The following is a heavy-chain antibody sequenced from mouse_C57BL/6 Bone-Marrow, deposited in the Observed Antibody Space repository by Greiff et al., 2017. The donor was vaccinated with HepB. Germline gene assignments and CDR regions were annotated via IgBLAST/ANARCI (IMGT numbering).Heavy chain of an antibody. Sequence: QVRLQQPGAELVKPGASVKMSCKASGYTFTSFWITWVKQRPGQGLEWIGDIYPGSGSTNYNEKFKSKATLTVDTSSSTAYMQLSSLTSEDSAVYYCARGGFYGYDGGDYWGQGTTLTVSS. CDR1: GYTFTSFW. CDR2: IYPGSGST. D-gene: IGHD2-2*01. J-gene: IGHJ2*01. CDR3: ARGGFYGYDGGDY. V-gene: IGHV1-55*01.